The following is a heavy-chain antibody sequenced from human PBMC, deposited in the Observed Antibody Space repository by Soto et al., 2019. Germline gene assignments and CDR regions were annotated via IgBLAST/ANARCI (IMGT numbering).Heavy chain of an antibody. CDR2: IGGSGAPT. Sequence: EVQLLESGGGLVQPGGSLRLSCAASGFTFSNYAMNWVRQAPGKGLEWVSTIGGSGAPTYYADSVRGRFTISRDNSKNPLYLQMTSLRDEDTAVYFCASKLTFGSSSDYWGQGTLVTVSS. J-gene: IGHJ4*02. CDR3: ASKLTFGSSSDY. D-gene: IGHD3-10*01. CDR1: GFTFSNYA. V-gene: IGHV3-23*01.